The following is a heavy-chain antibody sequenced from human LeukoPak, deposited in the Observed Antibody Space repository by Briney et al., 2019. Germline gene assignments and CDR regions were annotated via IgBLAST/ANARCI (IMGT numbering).Heavy chain of an antibody. V-gene: IGHV5-51*01. CDR3: ATKYYYDSSGGFDT. CDR1: GYSFTTYW. D-gene: IGHD3-22*01. J-gene: IGHJ5*02. Sequence: PGGSLRLSCKGSGYSFTTYWIAWVRQMPGNGLEWMGIIYPGDSDTKYSPSLQGQVTMSVDKSITTAYLQWSSLKASDTAIYYCATKYYYDSSGGFDTWGQGTLVTVSS. CDR2: IYPGDSDT.